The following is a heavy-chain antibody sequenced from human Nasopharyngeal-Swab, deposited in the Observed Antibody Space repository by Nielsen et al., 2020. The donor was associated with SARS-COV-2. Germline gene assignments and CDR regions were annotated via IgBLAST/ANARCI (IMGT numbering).Heavy chain of an antibody. Sequence: SETLSLTCAVYGVSFSGYYWSWIRQPPGKGLEWIGEINHSGSTNYNPSLKSRLTISVDTSKNQFSLKLRSVTAADTAVYYCARAPDYGDYVWSFDYWGQGTLVTVSS. CDR2: INHSGST. J-gene: IGHJ4*02. V-gene: IGHV4-34*09. CDR3: ARAPDYGDYVWSFDY. D-gene: IGHD4-17*01. CDR1: GVSFSGYY.